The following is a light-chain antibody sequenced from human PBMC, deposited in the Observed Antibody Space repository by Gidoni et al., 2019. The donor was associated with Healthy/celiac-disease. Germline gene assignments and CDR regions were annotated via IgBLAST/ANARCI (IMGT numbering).Light chain of an antibody. V-gene: IGKV4-1*01. CDR1: QSVLYSSNNKNY. CDR3: QQYYSTPQT. J-gene: IGKJ1*01. Sequence: DIVLTQSPDSLAVSLGERATINCKSSQSVLYSSNNKNYLAWYQQKPGQPPKLLIYWASTRDSGVPDRFSGSGSGTDFTRTISSLQAEDVAVYYCQQYYSTPQTFGQGTKVEIK. CDR2: WAS.